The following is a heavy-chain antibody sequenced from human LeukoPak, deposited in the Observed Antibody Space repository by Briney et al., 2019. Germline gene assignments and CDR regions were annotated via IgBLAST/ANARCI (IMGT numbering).Heavy chain of an antibody. CDR3: ARDLGVMVRAFDI. CDR2: IYYSGST. CDR1: GGSISSYY. Sequence: SETLSLTCTVSGGSISSYYWSWIRQPPGKRLEWIGYIYYSGSTSYNPSLMSRATISVYTSKNQISLKLSSVTAADTAVYYCARDLGVMVRAFDIWGQGTMVTVSS. D-gene: IGHD5-18*01. V-gene: IGHV4-59*01. J-gene: IGHJ3*02.